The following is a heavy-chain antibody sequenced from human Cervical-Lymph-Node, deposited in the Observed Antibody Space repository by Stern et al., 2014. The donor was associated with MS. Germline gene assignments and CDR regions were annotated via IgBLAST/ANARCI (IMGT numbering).Heavy chain of an antibody. Sequence: QITLKESGPTLVKPTQTLTLTCTFSGFSLSTTGVGVGWIRQPPGKALESLALIYWDDDKRYRPSLKSRLTIAKDTSKNQVVLTMTNMDPVDTATYYCAHRPQIPQSHWDCGAFDIWGQGTMVTVSS. CDR1: GFSLSTTGVG. CDR3: AHRPQIPQSHWDCGAFDI. J-gene: IGHJ3*02. CDR2: IYWDDDK. V-gene: IGHV2-5*02. D-gene: IGHD1-7*01.